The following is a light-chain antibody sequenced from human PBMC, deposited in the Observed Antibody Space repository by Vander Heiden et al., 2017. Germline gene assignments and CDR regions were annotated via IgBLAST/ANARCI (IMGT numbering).Light chain of an antibody. CDR2: DAS. J-gene: IGKJ4*01. V-gene: IGKV3-11*01. Sequence: IVLTQSPATLSLSPGERAPLSCRASQSVSSYLAWYPQKPGQAPRLLIYDASNRATGIPARFSGSGSGTDFTLTISSLEPEDFAVYYCQQRSNWPPLTFGGGTKVEI. CDR1: QSVSSY. CDR3: QQRSNWPPLT.